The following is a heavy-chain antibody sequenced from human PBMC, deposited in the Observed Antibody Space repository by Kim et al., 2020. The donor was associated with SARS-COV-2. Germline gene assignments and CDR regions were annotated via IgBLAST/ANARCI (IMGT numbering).Heavy chain of an antibody. CDR2: ISYDGSNK. CDR1: GFTFSSYA. Sequence: GGSLRLSCAASGFTFSSYAMHWVRQAPGKGLEWVAVISYDGSNKYYADSVKGRFTISRDNSKNTLYLQMNSLRAEDTAVYYCAGYYYDSSGYSDYWGQGT. J-gene: IGHJ4*02. V-gene: IGHV3-30*04. D-gene: IGHD3-22*01. CDR3: AGYYYDSSGYSDY.